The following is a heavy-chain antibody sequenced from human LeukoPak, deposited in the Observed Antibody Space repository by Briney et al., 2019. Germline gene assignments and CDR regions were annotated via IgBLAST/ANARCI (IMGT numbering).Heavy chain of an antibody. CDR1: GYSFTNCG. D-gene: IGHD6-13*01. CDR3: ARDERSAAAGSAYYLDS. CDR2: ISGFNGNA. Sequence: ASVKVSCKASGYSFTNCGISWVRQAPGQGLEWMGWISGFNGNANFAPKLQDRVTLTTDASTSTAYMELRSLRSDDTAVYYCARDERSAAAGSAYYLDSWGQGTPVTVSS. J-gene: IGHJ4*02. V-gene: IGHV1-18*01.